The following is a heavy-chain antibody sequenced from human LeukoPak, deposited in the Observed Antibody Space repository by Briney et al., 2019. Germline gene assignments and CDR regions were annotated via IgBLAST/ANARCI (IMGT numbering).Heavy chain of an antibody. J-gene: IGHJ4*02. CDR2: MSISGDHT. CDR1: GFTFSSYA. V-gene: IGHV3-23*01. CDR3: AKALLVYSSGWHYFDY. Sequence: GGSLRLSCAASGFTFSSYAMTWVRQAPGKGLEWVSTMSISGDHTYYTDSVKGRFTISRDSSKNTLYLQMNSLRAEDTAVYYCAKALLVYSSGWHYFDYWGQGTLVTVSS. D-gene: IGHD6-19*01.